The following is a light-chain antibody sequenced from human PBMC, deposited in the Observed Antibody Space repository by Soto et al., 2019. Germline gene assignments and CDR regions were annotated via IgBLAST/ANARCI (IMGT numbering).Light chain of an antibody. Sequence: EIVMTQSPATLSVSPGERATLSCRASQSVSINLAWYQQKPGQAPRLLIYGASTRATGIPARFSGSGSGTDFTLTISSLQSEDFAVYYCQHYNNWPPWTFRQGTKVEIK. CDR3: QHYNNWPPWT. CDR2: GAS. V-gene: IGKV3-15*01. J-gene: IGKJ1*01. CDR1: QSVSIN.